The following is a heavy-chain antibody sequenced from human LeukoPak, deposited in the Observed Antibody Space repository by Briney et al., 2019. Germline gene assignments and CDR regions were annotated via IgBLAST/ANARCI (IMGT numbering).Heavy chain of an antibody. J-gene: IGHJ6*02. V-gene: IGHV1-69*04. CDR1: GGTFSSYA. CDR3: ARDTPDCSGGSCYSFYYGMDV. CDR2: IIPILGIA. Sequence: GASVKVSCKASGGTFSSYAISWVRQAPGQGLEWMGRIIPILGIANYAQKFQGRVTITADKSTSTAYMELSSLRSEDTAVYYCARDTPDCSGGSCYSFYYGMDVWGQGTTVTVSS. D-gene: IGHD2-15*01.